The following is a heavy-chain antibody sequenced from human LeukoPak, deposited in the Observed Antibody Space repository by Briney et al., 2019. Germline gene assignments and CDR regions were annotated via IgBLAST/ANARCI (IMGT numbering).Heavy chain of an antibody. D-gene: IGHD4-11*01. CDR3: ARGRSNPRLGFGY. J-gene: IGHJ4*02. Sequence: SETLSLTCAVYGGSLSGYYWSWIRQPPGKGLEWIGEINHSGSTNYDPSLKSRVTISVDTSKNQFSLKLSSVTAADTAVYYCARGRSNPRLGFGYWGQGTLVTVSS. CDR1: GGSLSGYY. V-gene: IGHV4-34*01. CDR2: INHSGST.